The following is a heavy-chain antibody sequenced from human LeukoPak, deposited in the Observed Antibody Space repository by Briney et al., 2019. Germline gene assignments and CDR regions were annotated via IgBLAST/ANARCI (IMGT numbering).Heavy chain of an antibody. V-gene: IGHV4-59*01. CDR2: IYYSGST. J-gene: IGHJ5*02. D-gene: IGHD1-26*01. CDR3: ARGHYRGTYPLHWFDP. Sequence: SETLSLTCTVSGGSISPYYWTWVRQPPGKGLEYIGYIYYSGSTNYNPSLKSGGTISVDTSKNQFSLKLSSVTAADTAVYYCARGHYRGTYPLHWFDPWGQGTLVTVSS. CDR1: GGSISPYY.